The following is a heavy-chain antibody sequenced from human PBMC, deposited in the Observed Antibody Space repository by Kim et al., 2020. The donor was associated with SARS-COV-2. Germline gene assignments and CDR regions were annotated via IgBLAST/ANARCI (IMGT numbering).Heavy chain of an antibody. V-gene: IGHV3-11*03. J-gene: IGHJ4*02. CDR3: AGTNYGDYGSGY. CDR2: ISSSSSYT. CDR1: GFTFSDYY. D-gene: IGHD4-17*01. Sequence: GGSLRLSCAASGFTFSDYYMSWIRQAPGKGLEWVSYISSSSSYTNYADSVKGRFTISRDNAKNSLYLQMNSLRAEDTAVYYCAGTNYGDYGSGYWGQGTLVTVSS.